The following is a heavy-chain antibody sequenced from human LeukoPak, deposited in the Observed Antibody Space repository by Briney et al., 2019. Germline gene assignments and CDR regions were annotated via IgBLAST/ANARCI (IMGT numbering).Heavy chain of an antibody. V-gene: IGHV3-74*03. CDR1: GFNFSSYW. CDR2: IKSDGSYT. D-gene: IGHD2-21*02. J-gene: IGHJ4*02. CDR3: ARDLPYCGGDCYTFDH. Sequence: GGSLRLSCAASGFNFSSYWMHWVRHTPGKGLVYVSRIKSDGSYTKYADSVKGRFTISRDNAKNTLYLQMNSLRAEDSGVYHCARDLPYCGGDCYTFDHWGQGTLVTVSS.